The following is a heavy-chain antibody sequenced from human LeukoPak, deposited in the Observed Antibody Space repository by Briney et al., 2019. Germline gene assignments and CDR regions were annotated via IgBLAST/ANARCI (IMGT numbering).Heavy chain of an antibody. Sequence: WGSLRLSCAASGFTFSSYWMHWVRQAPGKGLVWVSRISSDGSSTTYADSVKGRFTISRDSAKNTLYLQMNSLRAEDTAVYYCARATLGYSGGWYDYWGQGALVTVSS. CDR3: ARATLGYSGGWYDY. CDR2: ISSDGSST. V-gene: IGHV3-74*03. D-gene: IGHD6-19*01. J-gene: IGHJ4*02. CDR1: GFTFSSYW.